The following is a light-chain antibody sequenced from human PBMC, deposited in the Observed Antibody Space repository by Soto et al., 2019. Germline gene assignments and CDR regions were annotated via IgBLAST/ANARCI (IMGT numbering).Light chain of an antibody. CDR1: NIGSKS. V-gene: IGLV3-21*02. CDR3: QVWYTSSDLLVV. Sequence: SYELTQPPSVSVAPGQTASITCGGNNIGSKSVHWYQQKPGQAPVLVVYDDNHRPSGIPERFSGSNSGNTATLTISKVEAGDEADYYCQVWYTSSDLLVVFGGGTKLTVL. J-gene: IGLJ2*01. CDR2: DDN.